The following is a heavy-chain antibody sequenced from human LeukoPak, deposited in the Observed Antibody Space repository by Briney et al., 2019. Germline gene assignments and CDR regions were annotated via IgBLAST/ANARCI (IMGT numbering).Heavy chain of an antibody. D-gene: IGHD3-22*01. CDR2: ISYDGSNK. CDR3: AKGGLPHYDSSGYYFDY. Sequence: PGGSLRLSCAASGFTFSSYGMHWVRQVPGKGLEWVAVISYDGSNKYYADSVKGRFTISRDNSKNTLYLQMNSLRAEDTAVYYCAKGGLPHYDSSGYYFDYWGQGTLVTVSS. V-gene: IGHV3-30*18. J-gene: IGHJ4*02. CDR1: GFTFSSYG.